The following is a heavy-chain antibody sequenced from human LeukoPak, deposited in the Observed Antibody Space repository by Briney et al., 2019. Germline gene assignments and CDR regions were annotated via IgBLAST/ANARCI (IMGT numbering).Heavy chain of an antibody. J-gene: IGHJ4*02. CDR3: AKERYYDSTGYYPFDY. CDR2: ISYDGSNK. D-gene: IGHD3-22*01. Sequence: GGSLRLSCAASGFTFSSYAMHWVRQAPGKGLEWVAVISYDGSNKYYADSVKGRFTISRDNSKNTLYLQMNSLRAEDTAVYYCAKERYYDSTGYYPFDYWGQGTLVTVSS. V-gene: IGHV3-30-3*01. CDR1: GFTFSSYA.